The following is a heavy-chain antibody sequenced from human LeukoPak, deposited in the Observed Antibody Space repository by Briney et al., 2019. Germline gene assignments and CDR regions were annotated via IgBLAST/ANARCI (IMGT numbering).Heavy chain of an antibody. CDR3: ARSAGGNYFDY. V-gene: IGHV3-21*01. J-gene: IGHJ4*02. CDR2: ISSGTNYI. Sequence: GGSLRLSCAASGFIFDNYNMNWVRQAPGKGLEWVSSISSGTNYIFQADSVKGRSTISKDSARNSLSLQMNSLRADDTAVYYCARSAGGNYFDYWDQGTLVTVSS. D-gene: IGHD2-8*02. CDR1: GFIFDNYN.